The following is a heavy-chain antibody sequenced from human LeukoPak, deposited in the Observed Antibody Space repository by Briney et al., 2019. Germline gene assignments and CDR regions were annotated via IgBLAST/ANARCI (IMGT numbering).Heavy chain of an antibody. CDR1: GGSISSSSYY. Sequence: SETLSLTCTVSGGSISSSSYYWGWIRQPAGKGLEWIGRIYTSGSTNYNPSLKSRVTMSVDTSKNQFSLKLSSVTAADTAVYYCARDPYYYDSSGYAYYYYYGMDVWGQGTTVTVSS. V-gene: IGHV4-61*02. D-gene: IGHD3-22*01. J-gene: IGHJ6*02. CDR2: IYTSGST. CDR3: ARDPYYYDSSGYAYYYYYGMDV.